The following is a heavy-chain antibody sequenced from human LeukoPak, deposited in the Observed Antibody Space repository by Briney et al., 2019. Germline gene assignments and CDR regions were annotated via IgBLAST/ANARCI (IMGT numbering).Heavy chain of an antibody. CDR2: INPNSGGT. CDR3: AREGGIAAAAPGYFDY. D-gene: IGHD6-13*01. CDR1: GYTFTGHY. Sequence: GASVKVSCKESGYTFTGHYMHWVRQAPGQGLEWNGWINPNSGGTNYAQKFQGRVTMTRDTSISTAYMELSRLRSDDTAVYYCAREGGIAAAAPGYFDYWGQGTLVTVSS. V-gene: IGHV1-2*02. J-gene: IGHJ4*02.